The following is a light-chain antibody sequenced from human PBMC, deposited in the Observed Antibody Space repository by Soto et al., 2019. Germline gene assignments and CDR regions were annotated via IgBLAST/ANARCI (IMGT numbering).Light chain of an antibody. CDR3: SSFTGTTTLDV. CDR2: GVS. J-gene: IGLJ1*01. CDR1: SSDVGAYKY. Sequence: QSVLTQPASVSGSPGQSITISCTGTSSDVGAYKYVPWYQQHPGKAPKLIIYGVSNRPSGVSNRFSGSKSGNTAFLTISGLQPEDEADYYCSSFTGTTTLDVFGTGTKVT. V-gene: IGLV2-14*03.